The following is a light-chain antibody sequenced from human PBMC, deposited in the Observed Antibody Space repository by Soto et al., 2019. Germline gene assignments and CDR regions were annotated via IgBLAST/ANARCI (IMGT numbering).Light chain of an antibody. CDR2: GAS. CDR1: QSVSSN. J-gene: IGKJ1*01. CDR3: QQRKT. V-gene: IGKV3-15*01. Sequence: EIVLTQSPATLSLSAGERATLSCRASQSVSSNLAWYQQKPGQAPRLLIYGASTRATGIPARFSGSGSGTEFTLTISSLQSEDFAVYYCQQRKTFGQGTKVDI.